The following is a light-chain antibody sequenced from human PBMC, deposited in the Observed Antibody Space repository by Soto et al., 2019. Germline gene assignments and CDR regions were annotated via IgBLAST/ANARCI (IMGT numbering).Light chain of an antibody. CDR1: QGIGDT. J-gene: IGKJ3*01. CDR3: QQRGSWPAT. CDR2: DTS. Sequence: EVVMSQSPATLSVSPGEGATLSCRASQGIGDTLAWYQHKPGQTPRLLIYDTSTRAPGIPARFSGSGSGTDFTLTISSLEAEDSAVYYCQQRGSWPATFGPVTKVDIK. V-gene: IGKV3D-11*01.